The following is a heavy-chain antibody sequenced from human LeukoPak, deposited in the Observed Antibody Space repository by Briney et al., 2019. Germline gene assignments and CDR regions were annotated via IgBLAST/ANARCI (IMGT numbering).Heavy chain of an antibody. CDR3: ARDGTYTDYDPDFDI. CDR2: IKQDGSEK. J-gene: IGHJ4*02. CDR1: GFTFSWFW. V-gene: IGHV3-7*04. D-gene: IGHD5-12*01. Sequence: GGSLRLSCAASGFTFSWFWMSWVRQAPGKGLEWVANIKQDGSEKYYVDSVKGRFTISRDNAKNSLYLQMNSLRAEDTAVFYCARDGTYTDYDPDFDIWGQGTLVTVSS.